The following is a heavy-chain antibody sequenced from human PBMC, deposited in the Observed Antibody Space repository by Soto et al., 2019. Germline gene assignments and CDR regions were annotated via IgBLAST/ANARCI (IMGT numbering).Heavy chain of an antibody. Sequence: SETLSLTCTVSGDSVSSVGFHWAWLRRPPGKGLEWIGYIYNGGSTYYRPSLESRMHMSLGATRNHYSLRLTSVTAADTAVYFCARAPVGLDTISYFGYWGQGKLVTVSS. D-gene: IGHD3-3*01. J-gene: IGHJ4*02. CDR3: ARAPVGLDTISYFGY. CDR1: GDSVSSVGFH. CDR2: IYNGGST. V-gene: IGHV4-30-4*01.